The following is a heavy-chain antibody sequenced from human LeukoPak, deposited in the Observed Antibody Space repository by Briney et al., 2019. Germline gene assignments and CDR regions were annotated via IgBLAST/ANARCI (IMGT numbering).Heavy chain of an antibody. CDR3: ARDLYAAYRGGDCYPSDAFDV. CDR2: ITNSGITR. D-gene: IGHD2-21*02. V-gene: IGHV3-11*04. Sequence: GGSLRLSCAASGFSISDYYMSRIRQAPGKGLEWVSYITNSGITRDYTDSVKGRFTISRDNAKNSLYLQMNSLRAEDTAVYYCARDLYAAYRGGDCYPSDAFDVWGQGTVVTVSS. CDR1: GFSISDYY. J-gene: IGHJ3*01.